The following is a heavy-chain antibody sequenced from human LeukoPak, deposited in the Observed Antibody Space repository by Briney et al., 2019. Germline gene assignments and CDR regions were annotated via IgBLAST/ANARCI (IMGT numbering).Heavy chain of an antibody. CDR3: ARDRIVGAPNPYYYYYMDV. V-gene: IGHV1-2*02. CDR1: GYTFTGYY. J-gene: IGHJ6*03. D-gene: IGHD1-26*01. CDR2: INPNSGGT. Sequence: GASVKVSCKASGYTFTGYYMHWVRQAPGQGLEWMGWINPNSGGTNYAQKFQGRVTMTRDTSISTAYMELSSLRSEDTAVYYCARDRIVGAPNPYYYYYMDVWGKGTTVTVSS.